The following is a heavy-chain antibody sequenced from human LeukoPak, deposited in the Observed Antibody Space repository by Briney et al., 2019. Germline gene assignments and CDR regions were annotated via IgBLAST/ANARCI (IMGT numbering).Heavy chain of an antibody. CDR3: ARDLRPRGFDY. V-gene: IGHV3-66*01. CDR2: IYSGGST. CDR1: GFTVSSNY. Sequence: PGGSLRLSCAASGFTVSSNYMSWVRQAPGKGLEWVSVIYSGGSTYYADSVKGRFTISRDNSKNTLYLQMSSLRAEDTAVYYCARDLRPRGFDYWGQGTLVTVSS. J-gene: IGHJ4*02.